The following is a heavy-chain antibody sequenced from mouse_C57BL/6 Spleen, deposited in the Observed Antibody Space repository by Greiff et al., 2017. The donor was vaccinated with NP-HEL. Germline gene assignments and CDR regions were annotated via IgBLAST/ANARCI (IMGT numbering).Heavy chain of an antibody. CDR1: GYTFTDYE. D-gene: IGHD1-1*01. Sequence: QVQLKQSGAELVRPGASVTLSCKASGYTFTDYEMHWVKQTPVHGLEWIGAIDPETGGTAYNQKFKGKAILTADKSSSTAYMELRSLTSEDSAVYYCTREDYYGSSYVDYAMDYWGQGTSVTVSS. J-gene: IGHJ4*01. CDR3: TREDYYGSSYVDYAMDY. V-gene: IGHV1-15*01. CDR2: IDPETGGT.